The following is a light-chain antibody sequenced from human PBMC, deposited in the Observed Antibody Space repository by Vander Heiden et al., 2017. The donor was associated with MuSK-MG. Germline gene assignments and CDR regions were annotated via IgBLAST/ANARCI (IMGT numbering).Light chain of an antibody. Sequence: QTVVTQEPSFSVYPGGTVTLTCGLSSGSVSTNYFPRTRIYSTNTRSSGVPDRVSGSILGNTAALTITGAQAEEEADYYCVLSMESGSHVLFGGGTKLTVL. V-gene: IGLV8-61*01. J-gene: IGLJ2*01. CDR2: STN. CDR1: SGSVSTNYF. CDR3: VLSMESGSHVL.